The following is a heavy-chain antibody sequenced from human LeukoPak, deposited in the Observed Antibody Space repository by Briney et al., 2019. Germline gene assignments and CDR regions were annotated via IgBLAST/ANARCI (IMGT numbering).Heavy chain of an antibody. J-gene: IGHJ4*02. D-gene: IGHD6-13*01. CDR2: INIQSSYI. CDR1: GFTFSNYA. V-gene: IGHV3-21*01. Sequence: GGSLRLSCAASGFTFSNYAMGWVRQPPGKGLEWVSSINIQSSYIYYADSVKGRFTISRDNAKSSLYLQMNSLRAEDTAVYYCARGSYVQQRQDLFDYWGQGTLVTVSS. CDR3: ARGSYVQQRQDLFDY.